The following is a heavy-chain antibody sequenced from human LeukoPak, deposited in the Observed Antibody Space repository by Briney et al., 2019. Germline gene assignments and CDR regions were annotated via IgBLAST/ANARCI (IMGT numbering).Heavy chain of an antibody. CDR1: GDSVSSNSAA. Sequence: SQTLSLTCAISGDSVSSNSAAWNWIRQSPSRGLEWLGRTYYRSKWYNDYAVSVKSRITINPDTSKNQFSLQLNSVTPEDTAVYYCARALSSDYYGSGSYHWFGPWGQGTLVTVSS. D-gene: IGHD3-10*01. V-gene: IGHV6-1*01. CDR2: TYYRSKWYN. CDR3: ARALSSDYYGSGSYHWFGP. J-gene: IGHJ5*02.